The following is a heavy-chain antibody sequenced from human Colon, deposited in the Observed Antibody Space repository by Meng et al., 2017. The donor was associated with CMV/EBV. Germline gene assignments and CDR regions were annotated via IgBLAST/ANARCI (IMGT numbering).Heavy chain of an antibody. Sequence: VRLLGVGGGWVQPGGSLGLSCAAPGFIFSNYVMSWVRQAPGKGLEWVSSISGSGGSTYYADSVKGRFTISRDNSKKTLYLQMNSLRAEDTAVYYCAKPRGAGSWGRGTLVTVSS. CDR2: ISGSGGST. V-gene: IGHV3-23*01. D-gene: IGHD6-19*01. CDR3: AKPRGAGS. CDR1: GFIFSNYV. J-gene: IGHJ5*02.